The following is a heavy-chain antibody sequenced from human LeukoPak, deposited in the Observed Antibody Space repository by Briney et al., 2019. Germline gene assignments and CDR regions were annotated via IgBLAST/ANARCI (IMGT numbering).Heavy chain of an antibody. CDR1: GYTFTSCA. D-gene: IGHD1-26*01. V-gene: IGHV1-3*01. Sequence: ASAKVSCKASGYTFTSCAMHWVRQAPGQRLEWMGWINAGNGNTKYSQKFQGRVTITRDTSASTAYMELSSLRSEDTAVYYCARVGSGSYYGGINFDYWGQGTLVTVSS. CDR3: ARVGSGSYYGGINFDY. CDR2: INAGNGNT. J-gene: IGHJ4*02.